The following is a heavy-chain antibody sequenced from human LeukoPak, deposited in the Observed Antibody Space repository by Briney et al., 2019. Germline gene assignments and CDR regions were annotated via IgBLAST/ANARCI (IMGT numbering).Heavy chain of an antibody. CDR1: GYTFTSYD. J-gene: IGHJ4*02. D-gene: IGHD3-16*01. CDR2: INPSGGST. Sequence: ASVKVSCKASGYTFTSYDINWVRQAPGQGLEWMGIINPSGGSTSYAQKFQGRVTMTRDTSTSTVYMELSSLRSEDTAVYYCAREGGQGFDYWGQGTLVTVSS. V-gene: IGHV1-46*01. CDR3: AREGGQGFDY.